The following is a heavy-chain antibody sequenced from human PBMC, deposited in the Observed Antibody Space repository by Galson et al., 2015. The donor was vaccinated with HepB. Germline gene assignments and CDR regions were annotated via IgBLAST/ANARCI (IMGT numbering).Heavy chain of an antibody. Sequence: CAISGDSVSSNSAAWNWIRQSPSRGLEWLGRTYYRSKWYNDYAVSVKSRITINPDTSKNQFSLKLSSVTAADTAVYYCARLYTGDSGSYLYWGQGTLVTVSS. CDR2: TYYRSKWYN. CDR1: GDSVSSNSAA. V-gene: IGHV6-1*01. CDR3: ARLYTGDSGSYLY. D-gene: IGHD1-26*01. J-gene: IGHJ4*02.